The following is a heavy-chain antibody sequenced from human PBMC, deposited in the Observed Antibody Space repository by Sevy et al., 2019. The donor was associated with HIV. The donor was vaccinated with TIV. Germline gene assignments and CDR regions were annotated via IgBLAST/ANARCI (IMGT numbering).Heavy chain of an antibody. D-gene: IGHD5-12*01. V-gene: IGHV3-21*01. CDR1: GFTFSSSN. CDR3: ARDEATGIAFDI. Sequence: GGSLRLSCAASGFTFSSSNMNWVRQAPGKGLEWVSSISSSSSYIYYADSLKGRFTISRDNAKNSLYLQMNSLSAEDTAVYYSARDEATGIAFDIWGQGTMVTVSS. CDR2: ISSSSSYI. J-gene: IGHJ3*02.